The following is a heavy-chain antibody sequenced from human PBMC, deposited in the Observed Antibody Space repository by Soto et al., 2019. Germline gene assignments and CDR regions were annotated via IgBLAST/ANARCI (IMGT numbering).Heavy chain of an antibody. V-gene: IGHV3-30*18. CDR1: GFTFSSYG. J-gene: IGHJ6*02. CDR3: AKSGCSGGSCVYGMDV. Sequence: QVQLVESGGGVVQPGRSLRLSCAASGFTFSSYGMHWVRQAPGKGLEWVAVISYDGSNKYYADSVKGRFTISRDNSKNTLYLQMNSLRAEDTAVYYCAKSGCSGGSCVYGMDVWGQGTTVTVSS. CDR2: ISYDGSNK. D-gene: IGHD2-15*01.